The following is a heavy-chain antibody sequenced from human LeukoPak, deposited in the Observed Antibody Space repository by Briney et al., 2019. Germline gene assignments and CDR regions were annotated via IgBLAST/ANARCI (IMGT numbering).Heavy chain of an antibody. Sequence: GGSLRLSCAASGFTFSSYWMHWVRQVPGKGLVWVSRINSDGSSTIYAYSVKGRFTISRDNAKNTLYVKMNSLRAEDTAVYYCSTGSGYAFDIWGRGTMVTVSS. D-gene: IGHD3-10*01. V-gene: IGHV3-74*01. CDR1: GFTFSSYW. J-gene: IGHJ3*02. CDR2: INSDGSST. CDR3: STGSGYAFDI.